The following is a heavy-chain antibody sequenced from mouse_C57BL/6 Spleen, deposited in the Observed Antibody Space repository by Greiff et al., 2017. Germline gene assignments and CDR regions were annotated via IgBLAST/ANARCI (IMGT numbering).Heavy chain of an antibody. J-gene: IGHJ4*01. V-gene: IGHV1-39*01. D-gene: IGHD1-1*01. CDR3: ARFYYYGSSYGYYAMDY. CDR1: GYSFTDYN. Sequence: EVKLMESGPELVQPGASVKISCKASGYSFTDYNMNWVKQSNGKSLEWIGVINPNYGTTSYNQKFKGKATLTVDQASSTAYMQLNSLTSEDSAVYYCARFYYYGSSYGYYAMDYWGQGTSVTVSS. CDR2: INPNYGTT.